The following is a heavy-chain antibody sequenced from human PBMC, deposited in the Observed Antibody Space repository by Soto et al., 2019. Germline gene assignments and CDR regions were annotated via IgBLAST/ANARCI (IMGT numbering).Heavy chain of an antibody. Sequence: EMPLLESGGGLVQPGGSLRLSCAASGFTFSSDAMSWFRQAPGKGLEWVSIICGSAGSTYYADSVKGRLTISRDNSKNTLYLQMNSLRAEDTAVYYGAKGGGGNCYSGAAYWGQGTLVTVSS. J-gene: IGHJ4*02. CDR2: ICGSAGST. V-gene: IGHV3-23*01. CDR3: AKGGGGNCYSGAAY. CDR1: GFTFSSDA. D-gene: IGHD2-15*01.